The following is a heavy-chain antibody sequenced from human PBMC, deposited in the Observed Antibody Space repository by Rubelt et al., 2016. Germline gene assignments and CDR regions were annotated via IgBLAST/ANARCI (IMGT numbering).Heavy chain of an antibody. CDR3: ASAGAGDDLLTPSYYYGMDV. Sequence: GRIIPILGIANYAQKFQGRVTITADKSTSTAYMELSSLRSEDTAVYYCASAGAGDDLLTPSYYYGMDVWGQGTTVTVSS. CDR2: IIPILGIA. J-gene: IGHJ6*02. V-gene: IGHV1-69*02. D-gene: IGHD7-27*01.